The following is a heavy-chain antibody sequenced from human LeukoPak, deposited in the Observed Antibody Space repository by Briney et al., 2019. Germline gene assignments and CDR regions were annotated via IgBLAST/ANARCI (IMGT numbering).Heavy chain of an antibody. CDR2: ISLAGQT. J-gene: IGHJ4*02. D-gene: IGHD1-26*01. CDR3: SRESGPFCPFGY. CDR1: GGSISGTNW. Sequence: SETLSLTCGVSGGSISGTNWWSWVRQPPGQGLEWIGEISLAGQTNYNPSLNGRVTMSLDKSSNQLSLPLTSVTAADTAKYFCSRESGPFCPFGYWGQGTLVIVSS. V-gene: IGHV4/OR15-8*02.